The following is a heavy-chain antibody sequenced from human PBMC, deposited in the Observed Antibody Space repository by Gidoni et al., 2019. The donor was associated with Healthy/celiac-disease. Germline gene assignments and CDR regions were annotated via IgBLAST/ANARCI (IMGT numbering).Heavy chain of an antibody. CDR2: ISWNSGSI. Sequence: EVQLVESGGGLVQPGRSLRLSCAASGFTFADYAMHWVRQAPGKGLEWVSGISWNSGSIGYADSVKGRFTISRDNAKNSLYLQMNSLRAEDTALYYCAKDQKPGIAAAGMSRYFDYWGQGTLVTVSS. J-gene: IGHJ4*02. CDR3: AKDQKPGIAAAGMSRYFDY. V-gene: IGHV3-9*01. CDR1: GFTFADYA. D-gene: IGHD6-13*01.